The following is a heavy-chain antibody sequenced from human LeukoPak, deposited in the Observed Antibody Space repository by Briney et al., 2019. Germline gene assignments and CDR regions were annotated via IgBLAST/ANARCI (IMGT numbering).Heavy chain of an antibody. Sequence: GGSLRLSCAASGFTLSAYWMHWVRQAAGKGLMWVSRIEGDGNRITYADSVKGRFTISRDNAKNTLYLQMNSLRDEDTAVYYCTRDWRNLGYDYWGQGTLVTVSS. D-gene: IGHD5-12*01. V-gene: IGHV3-74*01. CDR2: IEGDGNRI. J-gene: IGHJ4*02. CDR1: GFTLSAYW. CDR3: TRDWRNLGYDY.